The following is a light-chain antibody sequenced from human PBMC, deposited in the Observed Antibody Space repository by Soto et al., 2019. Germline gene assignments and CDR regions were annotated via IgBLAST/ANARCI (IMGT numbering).Light chain of an antibody. CDR1: GSNIGAPYD. V-gene: IGLV1-40*01. J-gene: IGLJ1*01. Sequence: QTVVTQEPSLSGAPGQRVTISCTGSGSNIGAPYDVHWYQHLPGTAPKLLIYGSTNRPSGVPGRFSGSKSGTSASLAITGLQAEDEADYYCQSYDSSLSGYVFGAGTKVTVL. CDR3: QSYDSSLSGYV. CDR2: GST.